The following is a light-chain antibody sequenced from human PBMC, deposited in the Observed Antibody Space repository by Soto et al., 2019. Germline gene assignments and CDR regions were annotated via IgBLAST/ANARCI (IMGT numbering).Light chain of an antibody. V-gene: IGKV3-15*01. J-gene: IGKJ2*01. CDR1: QSVSSN. CDR3: QQYNNWPPYT. CDR2: GAS. Sequence: EIVMTQSPATLSVSPGERATLSCRASQSVSSNLAWYQQKPCQAPRLLIYGASTRATGIPDRFSGSGSGTEFTLTISSLKFEDFAVYYCQQYNNWPPYTFGQGTKLEIK.